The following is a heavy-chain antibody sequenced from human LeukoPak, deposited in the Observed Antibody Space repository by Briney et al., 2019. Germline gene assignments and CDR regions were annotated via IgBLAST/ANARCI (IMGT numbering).Heavy chain of an antibody. V-gene: IGHV1-2*02. Sequence: ASVNVTCKSSGSTFTGYYLHRVRQAPGPGLEWMGWINPNSGGTNYAQKFQGRVTMTRDTSISTAYMELSRLRSDDTAVYYCAREKQWAGAHFDYWGQGTLVTVSS. D-gene: IGHD1-26*01. J-gene: IGHJ4*02. CDR1: GSTFTGYY. CDR2: INPNSGGT. CDR3: AREKQWAGAHFDY.